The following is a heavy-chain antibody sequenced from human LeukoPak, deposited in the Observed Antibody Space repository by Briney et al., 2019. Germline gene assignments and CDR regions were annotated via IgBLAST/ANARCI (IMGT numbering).Heavy chain of an antibody. V-gene: IGHV3-30*04. CDR3: ARGPYSGSYPVDY. CDR1: GFTFSSYA. Sequence: SLRLSCAAPGFTFSSYAMHSVRQAPGKGLEWVAVISYDGSNKYYADSVKGRFTISRDNSKNTLYLQMNSLRAEDTAVYYCARGPYSGSYPVDYWGQGTLVTVSS. D-gene: IGHD1-26*01. J-gene: IGHJ4*02. CDR2: ISYDGSNK.